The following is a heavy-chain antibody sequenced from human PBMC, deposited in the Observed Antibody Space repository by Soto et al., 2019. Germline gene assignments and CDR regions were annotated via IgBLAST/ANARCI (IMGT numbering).Heavy chain of an antibody. V-gene: IGHV3-15*07. Sequence: EVQLVDSGGGFIYPGGSLRLSCAASGLTISNAWMNWVRQAPGKGLEWVGRIKTNTEGGTTDYAAAVKGRFTVSRDDSKNTLYLQMNSLKTEATAVYYCTTGAVEGVWGQGTMVTVSS. D-gene: IGHD2-15*01. J-gene: IGHJ6*02. CDR1: GLTISNAW. CDR2: IKTNTEGGTT. CDR3: TTGAVEGV.